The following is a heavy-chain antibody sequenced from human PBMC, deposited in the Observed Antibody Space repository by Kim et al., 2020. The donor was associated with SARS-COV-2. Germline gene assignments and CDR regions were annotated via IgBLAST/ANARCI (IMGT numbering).Heavy chain of an antibody. CDR3: ARDRDIVVVPAAIGYFDY. J-gene: IGHJ4*02. CDR2: ISYDGSNK. Sequence: GGSLRLSCAASGFTFSSYAMHWVRQAPGKGLEWVAVISYDGSNKYYADSVKGRFTISRDNSKNTLYLQMNSLRAEDTAVYYCARDRDIVVVPAAIGYFDYWGQGTLVTVSS. V-gene: IGHV3-30*04. D-gene: IGHD2-2*01. CDR1: GFTFSSYA.